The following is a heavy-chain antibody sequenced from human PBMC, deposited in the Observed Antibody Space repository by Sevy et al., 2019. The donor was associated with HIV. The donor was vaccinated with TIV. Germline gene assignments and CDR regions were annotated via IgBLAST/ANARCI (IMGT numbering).Heavy chain of an antibody. J-gene: IGHJ5*02. Sequence: SETLSLTCTVSGGSISSSSYYWGWIRQPPGKGLEWIGSIYYSGSTYYNPSLKSRVTISVDTSKNQFSLKLSSETAADTAVYYCARRQVHAVAGTGNWFDPWGQGTLVTVSS. CDR3: ARRQVHAVAGTGNWFDP. CDR1: GGSISSSSYY. V-gene: IGHV4-39*01. D-gene: IGHD6-19*01. CDR2: IYYSGST.